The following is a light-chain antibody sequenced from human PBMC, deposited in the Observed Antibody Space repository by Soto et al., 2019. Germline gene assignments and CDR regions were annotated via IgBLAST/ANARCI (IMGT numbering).Light chain of an antibody. J-gene: IGKJ4*01. CDR1: QSVSNNY. CDR3: QQYGSSPPLT. CDR2: GAS. Sequence: EIVLMQSPGTLSLSPGERATLSCRASQSVSNNYVAWYQQKPGQAPRLLIAGASSRATGIPDRFSGSGSGTDFTLPISRLEPEDFAVYYCQQYGSSPPLTFGGGTKVEIK. V-gene: IGKV3-20*01.